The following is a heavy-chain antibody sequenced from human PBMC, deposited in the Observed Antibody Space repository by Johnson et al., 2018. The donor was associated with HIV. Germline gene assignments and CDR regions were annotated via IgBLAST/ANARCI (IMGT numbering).Heavy chain of an antibody. Sequence: VQLVESGGGVVQPGRSLRLSCAASGFTFSSYAMHWVRQAPGKGLEWVANINLDGSEKYYADSVKGRFTISRDNVKNSVFLQMNTLGADDTAFYYCARAHLIFPKNAFDVWGQGAMVMVSS. CDR1: GFTFSSYA. CDR2: INLDGSEK. V-gene: IGHV3-7*01. CDR3: ARAHLIFPKNAFDV. J-gene: IGHJ3*01. D-gene: IGHD3-3*02.